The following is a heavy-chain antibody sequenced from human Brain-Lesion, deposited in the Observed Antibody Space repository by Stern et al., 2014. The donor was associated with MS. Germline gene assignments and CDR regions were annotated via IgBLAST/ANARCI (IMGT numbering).Heavy chain of an antibody. CDR2: MSPSSGDT. Sequence: DQLVESGAEVRRPGASVRVSCKTSGSTSTTIDINWVRQATGHGLEWMGWMSPSSGDTGYAQKFQGRVTMTRDTSINTAYMELSSLVSEDTAVYYCAGGQPEMSHFDSWGQGTQVIVSS. J-gene: IGHJ4*02. D-gene: IGHD1-14*01. V-gene: IGHV1-8*01. CDR3: AGGQPEMSHFDS. CDR1: GSTSTTID.